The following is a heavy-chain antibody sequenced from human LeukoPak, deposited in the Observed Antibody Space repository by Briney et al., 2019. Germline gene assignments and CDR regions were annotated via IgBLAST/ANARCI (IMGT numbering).Heavy chain of an antibody. Sequence: ASVKVSCKASGYTFTSYDINWVRQATGQGLEWMGWMNPNSGNTGYAQKFQGRVTMTRNTSISTAYMELSSLRSEDTAVYYCGRGRGGGRYSYGYRGFDYWGQGTLVTVSS. CDR2: MNPNSGNT. D-gene: IGHD5-18*01. V-gene: IGHV1-8*01. J-gene: IGHJ4*02. CDR1: GYTFTSYD. CDR3: GRGRGGGRYSYGYRGFDY.